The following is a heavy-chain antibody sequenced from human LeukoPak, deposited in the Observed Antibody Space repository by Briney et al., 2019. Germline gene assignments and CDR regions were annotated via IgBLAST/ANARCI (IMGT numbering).Heavy chain of an antibody. CDR2: INHSGST. V-gene: IGHV4-34*01. J-gene: IGHJ4*02. D-gene: IGHD5-24*01. Sequence: PSETLSLTCAVYGGSFSGYYWSWIRQPPGKGLEWIGEINHSGSTNYNPSLKSRVTISVDTSKNQFSLKLSSVTAADTAVYYCARALQRDGYNRISFDYWGQGTLVTVSS. CDR3: ARALQRDGYNRISFDY. CDR1: GGSFSGYY.